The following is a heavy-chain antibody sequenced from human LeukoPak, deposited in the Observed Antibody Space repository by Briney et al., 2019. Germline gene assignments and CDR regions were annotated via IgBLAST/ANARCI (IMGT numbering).Heavy chain of an antibody. D-gene: IGHD6-13*01. J-gene: IGHJ4*02. CDR2: IYYSGST. CDR3: AREPIAAQFYLDGFDY. CDR1: GGSISSCDYY. Sequence: SPSETLSLTCTVSGGSISSCDYYWSWIRQPPGKGLEWIGYIYYSGSTYYNPSLKSRVTISVDTSKNQFSLKLSSVTAADTAVYYCAREPIAAQFYLDGFDYWGQGTLVTVSS. V-gene: IGHV4-30-4*01.